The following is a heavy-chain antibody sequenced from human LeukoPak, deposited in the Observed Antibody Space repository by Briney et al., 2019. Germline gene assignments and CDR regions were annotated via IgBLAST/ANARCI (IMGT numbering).Heavy chain of an antibody. CDR3: ARQWELRGWFDP. Sequence: SETLSLTCTVSGASISSYYWSWIRQPPGKGLEWIGYIYYSGSTNYNPSLKSRVTMSVDTSNNQFSLKLTSVTAADTAVYYCARQWELRGWFDPWGQGTLVTVSS. D-gene: IGHD1-26*01. J-gene: IGHJ5*02. CDR2: IYYSGST. CDR1: GASISSYY. V-gene: IGHV4-59*08.